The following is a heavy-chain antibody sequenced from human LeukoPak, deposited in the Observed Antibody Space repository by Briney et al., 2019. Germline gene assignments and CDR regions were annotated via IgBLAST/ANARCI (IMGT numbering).Heavy chain of an antibody. Sequence: GASVKVSCKASGYTFTSYDINWVRQATGQGLEWMGWVNPNSGGTNYAQKFQGRVTMTRDTSISTAYMELSRLRSDDTAVYYRALYQSSYNNNEGPFDIWGQGTMVTVSS. D-gene: IGHD2-2*02. CDR1: GYTFTSYD. J-gene: IGHJ3*02. CDR3: ALYQSSYNNNEGPFDI. V-gene: IGHV1-2*02. CDR2: VNPNSGGT.